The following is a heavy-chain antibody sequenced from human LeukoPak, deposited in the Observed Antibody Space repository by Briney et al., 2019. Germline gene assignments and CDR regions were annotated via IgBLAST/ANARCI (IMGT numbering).Heavy chain of an antibody. CDR1: GYTSTSYY. J-gene: IGHJ5*02. Sequence: GASVKVSCKASGYTSTSYYMHWVRQAPGQGLEWMGIINPSGGSTSYAQKFQGRVTMTRDTSTSTVYMELSSLRSEDTAVYYCARGPDYYDSRGLGGDWFDPWGQGTLVTVSS. D-gene: IGHD3-22*01. CDR2: INPSGGST. V-gene: IGHV1-46*01. CDR3: ARGPDYYDSRGLGGDWFDP.